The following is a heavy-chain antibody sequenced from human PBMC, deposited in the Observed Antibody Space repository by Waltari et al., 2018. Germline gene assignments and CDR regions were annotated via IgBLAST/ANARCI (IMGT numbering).Heavy chain of an antibody. Sequence: EVQLLESGGGLVQPGGSLRLSCSASGFTFSTYAMTWVRQAPGKGLEWVSSSNAGGGSTYHAESVRGRFKISRDNSKTTRFLQMNGLRVEDTAVYYCAKVPSHDYGPPFHFDEWGQGTLVAVPS. J-gene: IGHJ4*02. D-gene: IGHD4-17*01. CDR3: AKVPSHDYGPPFHFDE. V-gene: IGHV3-23*01. CDR1: GFTFSTYA. CDR2: SNAGGGST.